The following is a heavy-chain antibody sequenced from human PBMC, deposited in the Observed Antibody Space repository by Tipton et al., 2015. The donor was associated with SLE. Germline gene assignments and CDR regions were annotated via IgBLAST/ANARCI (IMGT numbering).Heavy chain of an antibody. CDR3: AREDSSGRHSRAFDI. Sequence: SLRLSCAASGFSIDDYAIHWVRQAPGKGLEWVSVINWNSGTIAYADSVKGRFTISRDNAKNSLYIQMKSLRTEDTAVYFCAREDSSGRHSRAFDIWGRGTMVTVSS. CDR1: GFSIDDYA. D-gene: IGHD6-19*01. CDR2: INWNSGTI. V-gene: IGHV3-9*01. J-gene: IGHJ3*02.